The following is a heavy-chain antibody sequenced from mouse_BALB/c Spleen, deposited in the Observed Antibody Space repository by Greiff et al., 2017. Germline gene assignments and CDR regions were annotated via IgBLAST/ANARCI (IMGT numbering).Heavy chain of an antibody. Sequence: EVKLVESGPGLVKPSQSLSLTCTVTGYSITSDYAWNWIRQFPGNKLEWMGYISYSGSTSYNPSLKSRISITRDTSKNQFFLQLNSVTTEDTATYYCARGGIYYGNYFDYWGQGTTLTVSS. CDR1: GYSITSDYA. J-gene: IGHJ2*01. CDR3: ARGGIYYGNYFDY. CDR2: ISYSGST. D-gene: IGHD2-1*01. V-gene: IGHV3-2*02.